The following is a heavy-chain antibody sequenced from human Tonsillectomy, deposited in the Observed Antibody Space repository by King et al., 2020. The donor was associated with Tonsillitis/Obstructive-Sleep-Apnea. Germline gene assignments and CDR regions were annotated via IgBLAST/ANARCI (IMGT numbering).Heavy chain of an antibody. J-gene: IGHJ4*02. Sequence: QLVQSGAEVKKPGASVKVSCKASGYTFTSYYMHWVRQAPGQGLEWMGIINPRGGSTTYAQKFQGRVPMTRDTSTSIVYMELSSLRSEDTAVYYCARSEDIYGDYWGQGALVTVSS. CDR1: GYTFTSYY. CDR3: ARSEDIYGDY. V-gene: IGHV1-46*01. D-gene: IGHD3-9*01. CDR2: INPRGGST.